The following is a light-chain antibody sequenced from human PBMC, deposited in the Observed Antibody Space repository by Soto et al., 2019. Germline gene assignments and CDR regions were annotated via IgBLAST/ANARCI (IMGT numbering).Light chain of an antibody. CDR3: QQTYSTLLT. J-gene: IGKJ4*01. Sequence: DIQMTQSPSTLSASVGDRVTIXXRASQSISSWLAWYQQKPGKAPKXLIYDASSLESGVPSRFSGGGSGPDFTLTISSLQPEDFATYYCQQTYSTLLTFGGGTKVDIK. CDR1: QSISSW. CDR2: DAS. V-gene: IGKV1-5*01.